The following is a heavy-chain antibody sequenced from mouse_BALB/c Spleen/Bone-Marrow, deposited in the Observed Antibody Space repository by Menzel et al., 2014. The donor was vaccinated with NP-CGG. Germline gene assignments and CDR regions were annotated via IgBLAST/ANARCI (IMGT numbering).Heavy chain of an antibody. CDR3: AEDNYYGSSYIWYFDV. D-gene: IGHD1-1*01. J-gene: IGHJ1*01. CDR1: GFTFTDYY. CDR2: IRNKANGYTT. V-gene: IGHV7-3*02. Sequence: EVQLVESGGGLAQPGGSLRLSCATSGFTFTDYYMSWVRQPPGKALEWLGFIRNKANGYTTEYSVSVKGRFTISRDNSQSILYLQMNTLRAEDSATNYCAEDNYYGSSYIWYFDVWGAGTAVTVSS.